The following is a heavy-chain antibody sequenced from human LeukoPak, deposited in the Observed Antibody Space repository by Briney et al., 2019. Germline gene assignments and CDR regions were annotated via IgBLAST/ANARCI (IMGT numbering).Heavy chain of an antibody. V-gene: IGHV3-23*01. CDR2: ISWNSSST. D-gene: IGHD6-19*01. J-gene: IGHJ4*02. CDR3: ARAWL. CDR1: GFTFDDYA. Sequence: PGGSLRLSCAASGFTFDDYAMHWVRQAPGKGLEWVSGISWNSSSTYYADSVKGRFTISRDNSKNTLYLQMNSLRAEDTAVYYCARAWLWGQGTLVTVST.